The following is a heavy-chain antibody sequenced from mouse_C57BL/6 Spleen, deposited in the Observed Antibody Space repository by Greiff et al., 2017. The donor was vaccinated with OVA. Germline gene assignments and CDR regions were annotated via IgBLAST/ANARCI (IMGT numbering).Heavy chain of an antibody. D-gene: IGHD4-1*01. J-gene: IGHJ2*01. CDR2: ISSGGSYT. Sequence: EVQLVESGGDLVKPGGSLKLSCAASGFTFSSYGMSWVRQTPDKRLEWVATISSGGSYTYYPDSVKGRFTISRDNAKNTLYLQMSSLKSEDTAMYYCARLTGTREDYFDYWGQGTTLTVSS. CDR1: GFTFSSYG. CDR3: ARLTGTREDYFDY. V-gene: IGHV5-6*01.